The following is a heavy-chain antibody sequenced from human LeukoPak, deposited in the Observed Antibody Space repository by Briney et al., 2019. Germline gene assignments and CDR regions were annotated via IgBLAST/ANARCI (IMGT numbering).Heavy chain of an antibody. V-gene: IGHV4-59*01. CDR3: ARDRGYSYGRGFDY. Sequence: GSLRLSCAASGFTFSSYAMSWIRQPPGKGLEWIGYIYYSGSTNYNPSLKSRVTMSVDTSKNQFSLELSSVTAADTAVYYCARDRGYSYGRGFDYWGQGTLVTVSS. CDR2: IYYSGST. J-gene: IGHJ4*02. CDR1: GFTFSSYA. D-gene: IGHD5-18*01.